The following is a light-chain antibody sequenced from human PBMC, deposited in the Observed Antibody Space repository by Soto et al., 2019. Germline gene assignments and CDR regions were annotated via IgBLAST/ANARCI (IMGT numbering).Light chain of an antibody. V-gene: IGKV3-11*01. CDR2: DAS. CDR3: QQRSNWPTT. CDR1: QSVSSY. Sequence: EIVLTQSPATLSLSPGERATLSCRASQSVSSYLAWYQQKPGQAPRLLIYDASNRATGIPARFSGSGSGTDFTLTISSLEPEDLAVYYCQQRSNWPTTFGQGTKVDIK. J-gene: IGKJ1*01.